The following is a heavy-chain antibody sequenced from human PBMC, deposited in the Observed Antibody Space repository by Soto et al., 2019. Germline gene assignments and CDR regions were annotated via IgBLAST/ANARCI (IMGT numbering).Heavy chain of an antibody. Sequence: PGGSLKLSCAASGFTFDDYAMYWVRQVLGKGLEWVSSISWNSGNIGYADSVKGRFTTSRDNAKNSLYLQMNSLRPEDTALYYCVRSKGGYSYGTPFDYWGQGTQVTSPQ. D-gene: IGHD5-18*01. J-gene: IGHJ4*02. CDR1: GFTFDDYA. V-gene: IGHV3-9*01. CDR3: VRSKGGYSYGTPFDY. CDR2: ISWNSGNI.